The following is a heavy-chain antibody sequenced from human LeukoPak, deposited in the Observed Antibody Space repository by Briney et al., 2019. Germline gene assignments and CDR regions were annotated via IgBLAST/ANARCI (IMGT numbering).Heavy chain of an antibody. CDR1: GGSFSGYY. V-gene: IGHV4-34*01. CDR3: ARNYYGSGSYSYFEY. D-gene: IGHD3-10*01. Sequence: SETLSLTCAVYGGSFSGYYWSWIRQPPGKGLEWIGEINHSGSTNYNPSLKSRVTISVDTSKNQFSLKLSSVTAADTAVDYCARNYYGSGSYSYFEYWGQGTLVTVSS. CDR2: INHSGST. J-gene: IGHJ4*02.